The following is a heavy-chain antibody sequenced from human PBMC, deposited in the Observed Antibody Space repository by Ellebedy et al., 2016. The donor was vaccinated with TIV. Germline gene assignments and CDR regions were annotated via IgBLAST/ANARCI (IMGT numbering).Heavy chain of an antibody. D-gene: IGHD3-22*01. CDR1: GFSFSRHW. Sequence: GGSLRLSXAGSGFSFSRHWMHWVRQAPGKGLVWLSRINADGTATNYADSVKGRFTISKDTAKNTLYLQLNSLRPEDTAVYYCAREVSALETYYLRTWVDPWGQGVLVTVAS. CDR2: INADGTAT. J-gene: IGHJ5*02. CDR3: AREVSALETYYLRTWVDP. V-gene: IGHV3-74*01.